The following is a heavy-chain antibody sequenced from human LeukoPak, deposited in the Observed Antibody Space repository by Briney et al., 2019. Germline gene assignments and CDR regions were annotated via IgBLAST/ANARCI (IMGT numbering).Heavy chain of an antibody. V-gene: IGHV3-23*01. CDR1: GFTFNIYA. CDR2: ISGSGGYT. Sequence: PGGSLRLSCAASGFTFNIYAMSWVRQAPGKGLEWVSAISGSGGYTFFANSVKGRFTISRDNSKNTLYLQMSSLRPEDTAVYYCARAGRSSGWPNFDYWGQGTLVTVSS. D-gene: IGHD6-19*01. J-gene: IGHJ4*02. CDR3: ARAGRSSGWPNFDY.